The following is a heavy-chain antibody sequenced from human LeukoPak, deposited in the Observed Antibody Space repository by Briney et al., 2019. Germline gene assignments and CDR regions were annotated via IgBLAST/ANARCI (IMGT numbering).Heavy chain of an antibody. CDR2: MKPNRGKT. CDR3: AGGPPESSSSDY. CDR1: GYIFINYH. Sequence: GASVKDSRKATGYIFINYHINWVRQPPGRGGEWMGWMKPNRGKTGYAQKFQGRVTMTRNIPIMTAYMELSNLRPEDTAVYFCAGGPPESSSSDYWGQGTL. V-gene: IGHV1-8*01. D-gene: IGHD6-6*01. J-gene: IGHJ4*02.